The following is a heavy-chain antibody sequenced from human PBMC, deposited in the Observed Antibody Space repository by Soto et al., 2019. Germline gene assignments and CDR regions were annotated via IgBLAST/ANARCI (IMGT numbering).Heavy chain of an antibody. Sequence: GGSLRLSCVASGFNFDDSAMNWVRQVPGKGLERVPGITWNSGHILSADSVKGRFTISRDNAWKTLYLEMNSLKPQDTALYYGAKGRSSMIMMVIGYCGQGAEVTVS. D-gene: IGHD3-16*01. V-gene: IGHV3-9*01. CDR3: AKGRSSMIMMVIGY. CDR1: GFNFDDSA. CDR2: ITWNSGHI. J-gene: IGHJ4*02.